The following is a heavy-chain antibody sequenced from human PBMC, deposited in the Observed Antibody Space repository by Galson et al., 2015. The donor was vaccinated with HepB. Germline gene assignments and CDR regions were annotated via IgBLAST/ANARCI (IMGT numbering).Heavy chain of an antibody. Sequence: SLRLSCAASGFTFRDYIIHWVRQAPGKGLEWVAVMSAGGNIKLYTDSVKGRFAISRDNSKNTLYLQMDSLRPADTAVYYCARDPVAADPDYFDSWGQGTLVTVSS. D-gene: IGHD6-13*01. CDR2: MSAGGNIK. J-gene: IGHJ4*02. CDR3: ARDPVAADPDYFDS. CDR1: GFTFRDYI. V-gene: IGHV3-30*09.